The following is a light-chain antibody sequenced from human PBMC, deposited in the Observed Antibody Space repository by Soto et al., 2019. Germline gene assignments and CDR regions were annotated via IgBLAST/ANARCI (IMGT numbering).Light chain of an antibody. CDR1: NSEVGGYNY. CDR3: SSYAGSNWYV. V-gene: IGLV2-8*01. Sequence: QSLLTQPPSASGSPGQSVTISCTGTNSEVGGYNYVSWYQQYPGKAPKLIIYEVNERPSGIPDRFSGSKSGNTASLTVSGLQTADEADYYCSSYAGSNWYVFGTGTKVTVL. CDR2: EVN. J-gene: IGLJ1*01.